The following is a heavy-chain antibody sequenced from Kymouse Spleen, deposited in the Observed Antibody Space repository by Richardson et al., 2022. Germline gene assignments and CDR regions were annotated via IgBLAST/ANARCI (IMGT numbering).Heavy chain of an antibody. CDR2: IYYSGST. CDR1: GGSISSSSYY. Sequence: QLQLQESGPGLVKPSETLSLTCTVSGGSISSSSYYWGWIRQPPGKGLEWIGSIYYSGSTYYNPSLKSRVTISVDTSKNQFSLKLSSVTAADTAVYYCARHGDWNYFDYWGQGTLVTVSS. J-gene: IGHJ4*02. CDR3: ARHGDWNYFDY. V-gene: IGHV4-39*01. D-gene: IGHD1-1*01,IGHD1-20*01,IGHD1-7*01.